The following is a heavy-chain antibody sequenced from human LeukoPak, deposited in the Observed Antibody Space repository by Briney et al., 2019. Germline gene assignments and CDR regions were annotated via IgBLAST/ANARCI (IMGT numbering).Heavy chain of an antibody. CDR1: GASISSYY. Sequence: PSETLSLTCTVSGASISSYYWSWIRQPPGKGLEWIGYMHYSGSTNYNPSLKSRATISVDTSKSQFSLELSSVTAADTAVYYCAREIVVVPAAMGFDPWGQGTLVTVSS. CDR2: MHYSGST. V-gene: IGHV4-59*01. CDR3: AREIVVVPAAMGFDP. D-gene: IGHD2-2*01. J-gene: IGHJ5*02.